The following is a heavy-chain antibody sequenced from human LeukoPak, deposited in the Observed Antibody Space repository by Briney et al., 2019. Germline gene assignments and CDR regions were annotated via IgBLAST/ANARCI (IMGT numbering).Heavy chain of an antibody. V-gene: IGHV1-8*01. CDR3: ARGPGATTTIWFDP. J-gene: IGHJ5*02. D-gene: IGHD1-26*01. CDR1: GYTFTSHV. Sequence: ASVKVSCKASGYTFTSHVINWVRQATGQGLEWMEWVNPNSGHTSFAQRFQGRVSMTTDTSTTTVYMELSSLTSEDTAVYYCARGPGATTTIWFDPWGRGPLVTVSS. CDR2: VNPNSGHT.